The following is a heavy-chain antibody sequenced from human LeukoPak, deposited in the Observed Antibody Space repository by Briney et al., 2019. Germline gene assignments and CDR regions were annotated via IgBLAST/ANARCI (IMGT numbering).Heavy chain of an antibody. V-gene: IGHV1-2*02. CDR3: ARLASSTIFGVVTHLDYYYYYYMDV. CDR2: INPNSGGT. Sequence: ASVKVSCKASGYTFTGYYMHWVRQAPGQGLEWMGWINPNSGGTNYAQKLQGRVTMTTDTSTSTAYMELRSLRSDDTAVYYCARLASSTIFGVVTHLDYYYYYYMDVWGKGTTVTVSS. D-gene: IGHD3-3*01. J-gene: IGHJ6*03. CDR1: GYTFTGYY.